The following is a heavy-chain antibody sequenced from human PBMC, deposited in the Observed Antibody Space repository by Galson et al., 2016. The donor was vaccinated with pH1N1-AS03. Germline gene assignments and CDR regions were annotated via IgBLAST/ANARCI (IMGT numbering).Heavy chain of an antibody. CDR3: AREQDGFDSAIFDS. J-gene: IGHJ4*02. CDR1: GFTFSRFW. Sequence: SLRLSCAASGFTFSRFWMNWVRQAPGKGLEWVANINHDGSGRYYVDSARGRFTISRDNAKNSVYLQMNSLRAEDTAVYYCAREQDGFDSAIFDSWGQGTLVTVS. V-gene: IGHV3-7*01. D-gene: IGHD5-12*01. CDR2: INHDGSGR.